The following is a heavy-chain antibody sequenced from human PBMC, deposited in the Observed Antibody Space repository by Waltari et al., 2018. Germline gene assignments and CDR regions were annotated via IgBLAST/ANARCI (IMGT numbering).Heavy chain of an antibody. V-gene: IGHV4-39*01. Sequence: QLQLQESGPGLVKPSETLSLTCPVSGGSISSSSYYWGWIRQPPGKGLEWVGSIYYSGSTYYNPSLKSRVTISVDTSKNQFSLKLSSVTAADTAVYYCARPNSSSRSSYYYYYMDVWGKGTTVTVSS. D-gene: IGHD6-13*01. J-gene: IGHJ6*03. CDR2: IYYSGST. CDR3: ARPNSSSRSSYYYYYMDV. CDR1: GGSISSSSYY.